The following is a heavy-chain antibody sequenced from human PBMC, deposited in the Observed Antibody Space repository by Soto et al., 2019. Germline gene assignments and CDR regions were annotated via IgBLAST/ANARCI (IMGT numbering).Heavy chain of an antibody. CDR3: ARGLRWRVYYYMDV. V-gene: IGHV4-34*01. CDR1: GGSFSGYY. CDR2: INHSGST. J-gene: IGHJ6*03. Sequence: SETLSLTCAVYGGSFSGYYWSWIRQPPGKGLEWIGEINHSGSTNYNPSLKSRVTISVDTSKNQFSLKLSPVTAADTAVYYCARGLRWRVYYYMDVWGKGTTVTVSS. D-gene: IGHD4-17*01.